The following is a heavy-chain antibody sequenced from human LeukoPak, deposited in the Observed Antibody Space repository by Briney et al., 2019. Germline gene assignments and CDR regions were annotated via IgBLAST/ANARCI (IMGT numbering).Heavy chain of an antibody. J-gene: IGHJ4*01. Sequence: SETLSLTCTVSAASINNNFWTWIRQPPGKGLEWIGYIYSSGSPNYNPSRKSRVIISGDTSKNQISLNLTSVTAADTAVYFCARHRDYYDSWGHGTLVTVSS. CDR3: ARHRDYYDS. V-gene: IGHV4-59*08. D-gene: IGHD3-22*01. CDR1: AASINNNF. CDR2: IYSSGSP.